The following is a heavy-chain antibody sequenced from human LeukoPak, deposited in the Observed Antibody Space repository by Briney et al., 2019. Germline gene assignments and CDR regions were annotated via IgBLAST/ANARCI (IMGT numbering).Heavy chain of an antibody. J-gene: IGHJ6*02. D-gene: IGHD4-23*01. CDR3: ANPLARGGNSVGYYYGMDV. Sequence: GGSLRLSCAASGFTFSSYAMSWVRQAPGKGLEWVSAISGSGGSTYYADSVKGRFTISRDNSKNTLYLQMNSLRVEETAVYYCANPLARGGNSVGYYYGMDVWGQGTTVTVSS. V-gene: IGHV3-23*01. CDR1: GFTFSSYA. CDR2: ISGSGGST.